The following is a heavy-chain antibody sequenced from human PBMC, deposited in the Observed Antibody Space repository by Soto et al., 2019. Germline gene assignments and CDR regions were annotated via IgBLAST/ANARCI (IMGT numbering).Heavy chain of an antibody. J-gene: IGHJ4*02. CDR1: GGTFNSYA. V-gene: IGHV1-69*01. Sequence: QVQLEQSGAEVKKPGSSVKFSCKAFGGTFNSYAITWVRQAPGQGLEWLGGIIPIFGTANYAQKFQGRVTITADASTSTAYMELSSLRSEDTAVYYCAKDRGPYYDTSGYRGYFDYWGQGTLVTVSS. CDR3: AKDRGPYYDTSGYRGYFDY. CDR2: IIPIFGTA. D-gene: IGHD3-22*01.